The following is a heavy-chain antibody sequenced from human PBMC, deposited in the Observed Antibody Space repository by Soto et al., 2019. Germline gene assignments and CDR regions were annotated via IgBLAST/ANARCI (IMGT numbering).Heavy chain of an antibody. CDR3: ARTKCSGGSCYSWSLDY. CDR2: RYYSEST. CDR1: GGSITTGGYY. J-gene: IGHJ4*02. V-gene: IGHV4-31*03. Sequence: SETLSLTCTVSGGSITTGGYYWSWIRQLPGKGLEWIGHRYYSESTYYNPSLKSRVPISLDTSKNQFSLKLSFVTAADTAMYYCARTKCSGGSCYSWSLDYWGQGTPVTVSS. D-gene: IGHD2-15*01.